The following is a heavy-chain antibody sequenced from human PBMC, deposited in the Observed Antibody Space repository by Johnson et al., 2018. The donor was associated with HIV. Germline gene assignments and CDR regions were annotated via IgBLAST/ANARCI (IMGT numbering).Heavy chain of an antibody. D-gene: IGHD2-21*02. CDR1: GFTFSSYA. Sequence: QMLLVESGGGVVQPGRSLRLSCAASGFTFSSYAMHWVRQAPGKGLEWVAVISYDVRKTYYADSVKGRFTISRDNSTNTLYLQMKSLRADDTAVYYCVRDDYAFHIWGQGTMVTVSS. CDR2: ISYDVRKT. V-gene: IGHV3-30*04. J-gene: IGHJ3*02. CDR3: VRDDYAFHI.